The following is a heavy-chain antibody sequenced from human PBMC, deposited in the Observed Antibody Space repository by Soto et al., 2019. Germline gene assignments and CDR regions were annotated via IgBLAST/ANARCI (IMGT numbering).Heavy chain of an antibody. Sequence: QLQMQEPGPGLVKPSETLSLTCTVSDGSISTSSYYWGWIRQSPGKGLEWIGTIFYTGRTYYNPSLESPATLSVNTSKNQFSLHLTSVTAADTAVYYCTRHHPHHYDSSGYFDYWGQGTLVTVSS. CDR3: TRHHPHHYDSSGYFDY. V-gene: IGHV4-39*01. CDR2: IFYTGRT. CDR1: DGSISTSSYY. D-gene: IGHD3-22*01. J-gene: IGHJ4*02.